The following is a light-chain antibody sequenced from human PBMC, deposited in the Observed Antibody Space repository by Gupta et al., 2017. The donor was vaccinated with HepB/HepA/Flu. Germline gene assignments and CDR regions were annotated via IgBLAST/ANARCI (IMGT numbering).Light chain of an antibody. J-gene: IGKJ5*01. CDR1: QTISNY. CDR2: AAS. V-gene: IGKV1-39*01. CDR3: QQNYRAPIT. Sequence: IQLTQSPSSLSASVGDRVTITCRASQTISNYLNWYRQKPGEAPGLLIYAASSWQGGVPARFSGSGSGTDFTLTINNLELEDFASYYCQQNYRAPITFGQGTRLEIK.